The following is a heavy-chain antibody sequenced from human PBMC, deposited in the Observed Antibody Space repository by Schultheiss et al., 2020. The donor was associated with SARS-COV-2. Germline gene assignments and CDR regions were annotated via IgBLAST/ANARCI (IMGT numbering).Heavy chain of an antibody. Sequence: GESLKISCSASGFTFSSYAMHWVRQAPGKGLEYVSAISSNGGSTYYADSVKGRFTISRDNSKNTLYLQMSSLRAEDTAVYYCARDGYSYGPFDYWGQGTLVTVSS. V-gene: IGHV3-64D*06. CDR1: GFTFSSYA. J-gene: IGHJ4*02. CDR2: ISSNGGST. D-gene: IGHD5-18*01. CDR3: ARDGYSYGPFDY.